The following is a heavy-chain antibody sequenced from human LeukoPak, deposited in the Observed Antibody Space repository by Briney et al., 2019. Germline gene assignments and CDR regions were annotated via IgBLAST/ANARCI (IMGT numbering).Heavy chain of an antibody. Sequence: PSETLSLTCTVSGGSISSSSYYWGWIRQPPGKGLEWIGSIYYSGSTYYNPSLKSRVTISVDTSKNQFSLKLSSVTAADTAVYYCARDAGSAVGHYYTMDVWGQGTTVTVSS. CDR3: ARDAGSAVGHYYTMDV. V-gene: IGHV4-39*02. CDR2: IYYSGST. J-gene: IGHJ6*02. CDR1: GGSISSSSYY.